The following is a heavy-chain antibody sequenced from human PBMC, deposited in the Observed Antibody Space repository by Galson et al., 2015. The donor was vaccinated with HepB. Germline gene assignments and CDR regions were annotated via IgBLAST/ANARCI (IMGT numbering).Heavy chain of an antibody. J-gene: IGHJ5*02. D-gene: IGHD2/OR15-2a*01. CDR2: ISHTGGT. CDR3: ARTEEPTTLGGGGLLFDP. CDR1: CSAISSGGLY. V-gene: IGHV4-31*03. Sequence: TLFPTCTVSCSAISSGGLYLRRIPQRPGKGLEWLGYISHTGGTYYNPPLGVRLTLAVTRWTNQFSLRLKAQTAADMAIYYCARTEEPTTLGGGGLLFDPWGQGTLVIVSS.